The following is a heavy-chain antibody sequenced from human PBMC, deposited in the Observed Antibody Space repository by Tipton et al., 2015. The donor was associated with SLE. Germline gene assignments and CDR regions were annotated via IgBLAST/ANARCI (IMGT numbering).Heavy chain of an antibody. CDR3: ARGLYYDYVWGGYRPVYFDY. CDR2: INHSGST. V-gene: IGHV4-34*01. CDR1: GGSFSGYY. J-gene: IGHJ4*02. Sequence: TLSLTCAVYGGSFSGYYWSWIRQPPGKGLEWIGEINHSGSTNYNPSLKSRVTISVDTSKNQFSLKLSSVTAADTAVYYCARGLYYDYVWGGYRPVYFDYWGQGTLVTVSS. D-gene: IGHD3-16*02.